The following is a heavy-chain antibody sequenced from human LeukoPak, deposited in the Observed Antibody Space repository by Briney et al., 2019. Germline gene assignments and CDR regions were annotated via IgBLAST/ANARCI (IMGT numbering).Heavy chain of an antibody. D-gene: IGHD3-22*01. Sequence: GGHLRLSCAASGCTFSSYAMSWVSNPPGTGQEWVSAISSSGGSTYYADSVNVWFTISRDNSKNTLYLQMNSLRAEYTAVYYGAKDRNYYDSSGYYYCNFDLWGRGTLVTVSS. V-gene: IGHV3-23*01. CDR1: GCTFSSYA. J-gene: IGHJ2*01. CDR2: ISSSGGST. CDR3: AKDRNYYDSSGYYYCNFDL.